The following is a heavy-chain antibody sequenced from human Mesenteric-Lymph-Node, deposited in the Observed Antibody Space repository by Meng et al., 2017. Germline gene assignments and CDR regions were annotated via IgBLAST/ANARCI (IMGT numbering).Heavy chain of an antibody. J-gene: IGHJ4*02. V-gene: IGHV4-28*01. Sequence: QVQLEESGPGLVKPSDTLSLTCAVSGYSISSTNWWGWIRQPPGKGLEWIGYIYYSGSTFYNPSLKSRVTMSVDTSKNQFSLNLNSVTAVDTAVYYCARNVPGTSAYYDWGQGTLVTVSS. CDR3: ARNVPGTSAYYD. D-gene: IGHD3-22*01. CDR2: IYYSGST. CDR1: GYSISSTNW.